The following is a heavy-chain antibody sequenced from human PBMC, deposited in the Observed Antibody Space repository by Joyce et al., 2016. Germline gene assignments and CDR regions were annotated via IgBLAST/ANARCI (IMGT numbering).Heavy chain of an antibody. CDR3: ARGGTSSDHYFFYTLDV. D-gene: IGHD1-14*01. CDR2: ISPFFGAA. CDR1: GGDFSNYT. V-gene: IGHV1-69*12. Sequence: QVLLVQSGAAVKRPGSSLRVSCKSSGGDFSNYTVNWVRQAPGQRLEWMGEISPFFGAAKYAEDFQGRVTLTADQSTRTAYLELSALTSADTAVYYCARGGTSSDHYFFYTLDVWGPGTTVIVSS. J-gene: IGHJ6*02.